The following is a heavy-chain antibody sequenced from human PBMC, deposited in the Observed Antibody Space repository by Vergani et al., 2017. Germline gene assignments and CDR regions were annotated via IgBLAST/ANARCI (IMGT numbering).Heavy chain of an antibody. D-gene: IGHD4-17*01. J-gene: IGHJ6*02. CDR1: GGSISSGSYY. CDR3: AREFNDYGDRVPHYYYYGMDV. Sequence: QVQLQESGPGLVKPSQTLFLTCTVSGGSISSGSYYWSWIRQPAGKGLEWIGRIYTSGSTNYNPSLKSRVTMSVDTSKNQFSLKLSSVTAADTAVYYCAREFNDYGDRVPHYYYYGMDVWGQGTTVTVSS. V-gene: IGHV4-61*02. CDR2: IYTSGST.